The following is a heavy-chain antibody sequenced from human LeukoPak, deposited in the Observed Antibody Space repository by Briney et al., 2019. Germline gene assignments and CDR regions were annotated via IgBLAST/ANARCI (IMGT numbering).Heavy chain of an antibody. J-gene: IGHJ4*02. Sequence: PGGSLRLSCAASGFTFSSYGMHWVRQAPGKGLEWVAVIWYDGSNKYYADSVKGRFTISRDNSKNTLYLQMNSLRAEDTAVYYCAKTRWELLPEGLLDYWGQGTLDTVSS. CDR3: AKTRWELLPEGLLDY. CDR2: IWYDGSNK. V-gene: IGHV3-33*06. D-gene: IGHD1-26*01. CDR1: GFTFSSYG.